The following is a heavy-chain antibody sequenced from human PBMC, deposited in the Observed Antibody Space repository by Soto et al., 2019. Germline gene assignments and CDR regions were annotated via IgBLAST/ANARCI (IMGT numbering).Heavy chain of an antibody. D-gene: IGHD3-3*01. J-gene: IGHJ5*02. CDR3: ARDNTITIFGVVISHVPNNWFDP. Sequence: ASVKVSCKASGYTFTSYGISWVRQAPGQGLEWMGWISAYNGNTNYAQKLQGRVTMTTDTSTSTAYMELRSLGSDDTAVYYCARDNTITIFGVVISHVPNNWFDPWGQGTLVTVSS. CDR2: ISAYNGNT. V-gene: IGHV1-18*01. CDR1: GYTFTSYG.